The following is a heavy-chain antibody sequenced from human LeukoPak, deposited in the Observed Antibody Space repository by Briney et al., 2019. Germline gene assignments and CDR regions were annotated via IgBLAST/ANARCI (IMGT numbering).Heavy chain of an antibody. V-gene: IGHV1-69*05. CDR2: IIPIFGTA. J-gene: IGHJ4*02. CDR3: AREGDGYSFFDY. Sequence: SVKVSXKASGGTFSSYAISWVRQAPGQGLEWMGGIIPIFGTANYAQKFQGRVTITTDESTSTAYMELSSLRSEDTAVYYCAREGDGYSFFDYWGQGTLVTVSS. D-gene: IGHD5-24*01. CDR1: GGTFSSYA.